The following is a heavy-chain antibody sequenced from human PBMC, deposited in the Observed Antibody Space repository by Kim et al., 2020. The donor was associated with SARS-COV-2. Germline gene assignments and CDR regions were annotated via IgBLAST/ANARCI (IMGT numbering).Heavy chain of an antibody. D-gene: IGHD1-1*01. Sequence: GGSLRLSCAASGFTFRNSALHWVRQAPGKGPAWVARISCKANSKYYAYAATVRGSICISRDESKNNAHMQMQKMNNKDPDEYSTNRAHGTASPYCDAF. V-gene: IGHV3-73*01. CDR1: GFTFRNSA. CDR2: ISCKANSKYY. J-gene: IGHJ3*01. CDR3: NRAHGTASPYCDAF.